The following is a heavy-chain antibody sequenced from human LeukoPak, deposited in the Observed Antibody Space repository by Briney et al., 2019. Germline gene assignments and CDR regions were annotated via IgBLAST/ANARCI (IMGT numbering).Heavy chain of an antibody. CDR1: GFTFSSYW. Sequence: GGSLRLSCAASGFTFSSYWMHWVRQAPGKGLVWVSRINSDGSSTSYADSVKGRFTISRHNSKNTLYLQMNSLRAEDTAVYYCARAPAPYCSGGSCYRYHYGMDVWGQGTTVTVSS. J-gene: IGHJ6*02. CDR3: ARAPAPYCSGGSCYRYHYGMDV. CDR2: INSDGSST. D-gene: IGHD2-15*01. V-gene: IGHV3-74*01.